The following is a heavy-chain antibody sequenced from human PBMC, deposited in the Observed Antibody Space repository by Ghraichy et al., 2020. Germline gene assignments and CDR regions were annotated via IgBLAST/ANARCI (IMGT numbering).Heavy chain of an antibody. Sequence: SGLTLVKPTETLTLTCTVSGFSLSNARMGVSWIRQPPGKALEWLAHIFSNDEKSYSTSLKSRLTISKDTSKSQVVLTMTNMDPVDTATYYCARIPRTTYWFDPWGQGTLVTVSS. CDR2: IFSNDEK. CDR1: GFSLSNARMG. CDR3: ARIPRTTYWFDP. J-gene: IGHJ5*02. D-gene: IGHD1-7*01. V-gene: IGHV2-26*01.